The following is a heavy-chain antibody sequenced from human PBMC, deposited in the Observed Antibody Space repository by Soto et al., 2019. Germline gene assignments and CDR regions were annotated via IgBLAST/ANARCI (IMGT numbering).Heavy chain of an antibody. CDR1: GFTFSSYA. D-gene: IGHD7-27*01. J-gene: IGHJ4*02. Sequence: GGSLRLSCAASGFTFSSYAMSWVRQAPGKGLEWVSAISGSGGSTYYADSVKGRFTISRDNSKNTLYLQMNSLRAEDTAVYYCAKEGAPRSPRLGTQTYYFDYWGQGTLVTVSS. V-gene: IGHV3-23*01. CDR2: ISGSGGST. CDR3: AKEGAPRSPRLGTQTYYFDY.